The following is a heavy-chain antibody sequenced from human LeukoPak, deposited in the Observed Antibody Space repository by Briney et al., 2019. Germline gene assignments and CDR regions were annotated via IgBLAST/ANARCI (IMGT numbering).Heavy chain of an antibody. CDR3: ARAGRLGLRLGELSPAGY. D-gene: IGHD3-16*02. Sequence: GRSLRLSCAASGFTFSSYGTHWVRQAPGKGLEWVAVIWYDGSNKYYADSVKGRFTISRDNSKNTLYLQMNSLRAEDTAVYYCARAGRLGLRLGELSPAGYWGQGTLVTVSS. J-gene: IGHJ4*02. CDR2: IWYDGSNK. CDR1: GFTFSSYG. V-gene: IGHV3-33*01.